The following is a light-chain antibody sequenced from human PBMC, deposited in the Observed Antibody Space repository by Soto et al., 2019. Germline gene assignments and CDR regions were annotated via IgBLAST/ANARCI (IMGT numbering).Light chain of an antibody. Sequence: EIVLTQSPGTLSLSPGERATLSCRASQSVSSSYLAWYQQKPGQAPRLLIYDASSRATGISDRFSGSGSGTDFTFNISRLEPEDFAVYYCQHYDSSQWTFGQGTKVEIK. CDR1: QSVSSSY. CDR3: QHYDSSQWT. CDR2: DAS. V-gene: IGKV3-20*01. J-gene: IGKJ1*01.